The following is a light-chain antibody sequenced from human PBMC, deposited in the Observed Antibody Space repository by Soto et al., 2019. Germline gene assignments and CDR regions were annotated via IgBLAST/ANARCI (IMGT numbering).Light chain of an antibody. CDR3: QSYDSSMSVV. V-gene: IGLV1-40*01. Sequence: QSVLTQPPSVSGAPGQRVTISCTGSSSNIGAGYDVHWYQQLPGTAPKLLIYGNSNRPSGVPDRFAGSKSGTSASLAITKLPAEDEADYYCQSYDSSMSVVFGGGTTLTVL. CDR1: SSNIGAGYD. J-gene: IGLJ2*01. CDR2: GNS.